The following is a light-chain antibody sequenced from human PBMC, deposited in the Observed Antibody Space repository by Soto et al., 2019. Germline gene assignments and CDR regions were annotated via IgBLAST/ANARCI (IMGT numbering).Light chain of an antibody. Sequence: QSALTQPPSASGTPGQRVTISCSGSSSNIGGNPVNWYQQLPGTAPKLLIYNNNQRPSGVPDRFSGSKSGTSASLAISGLQSEDEADYYCAAWHDSLNGTVFGGGTK. CDR1: SSNIGGNP. J-gene: IGLJ3*02. V-gene: IGLV1-44*01. CDR2: NNN. CDR3: AAWHDSLNGTV.